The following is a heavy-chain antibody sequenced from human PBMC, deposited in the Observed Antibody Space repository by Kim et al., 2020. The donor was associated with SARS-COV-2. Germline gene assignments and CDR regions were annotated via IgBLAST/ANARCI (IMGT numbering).Heavy chain of an antibody. D-gene: IGHD1-7*01. CDR2: INHSGST. CDR3: ARAYNWNFYWFDP. Sequence: SETLSLTCAVYGGSFSGYYWSWIRQPPGKGLEWIGEINHSGSTNYNPSLKSRVTISVDTSKNQFSLKLSSVTAADTAVYYCARAYNWNFYWFDPWGQGTL. CDR1: GGSFSGYY. V-gene: IGHV4-34*01. J-gene: IGHJ5*02.